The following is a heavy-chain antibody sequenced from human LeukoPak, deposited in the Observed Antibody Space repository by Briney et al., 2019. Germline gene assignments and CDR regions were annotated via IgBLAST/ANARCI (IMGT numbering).Heavy chain of an antibody. CDR2: ISAYNGNT. Sequence: ASVKVSCKASGYTFTSYGISWVRRAPGQGLEWMGWISAYNGNTNYAQKLQGRVTMTTDTSTSTAYMELRSLRSDDTAVYYCARAERYFDWLFLRSSLRPRFDPWGQGTLVTVSS. V-gene: IGHV1-18*01. CDR3: ARAERYFDWLFLRSSLRPRFDP. J-gene: IGHJ5*02. CDR1: GYTFTSYG. D-gene: IGHD3-9*01.